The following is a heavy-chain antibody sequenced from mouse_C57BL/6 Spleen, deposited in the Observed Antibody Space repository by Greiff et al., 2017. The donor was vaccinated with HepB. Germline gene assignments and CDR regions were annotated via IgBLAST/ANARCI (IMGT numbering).Heavy chain of an antibody. CDR1: GYTFTSYW. J-gene: IGHJ4*01. CDR2: IDPSDSYT. D-gene: IGHD2-3*01. CDR3: ASGCDGYRYAMDY. Sequence: QVQLQQPGAELVMPGASVKLSCKASGYTFTSYWMHWVKQRPGQGLEWIGEIDPSDSYTNYNQKFKGKSTLTVDKSSSTAYMQLSSLTSEDSAVYDCASGCDGYRYAMDYWGQGTSVTVSA. V-gene: IGHV1-69*01.